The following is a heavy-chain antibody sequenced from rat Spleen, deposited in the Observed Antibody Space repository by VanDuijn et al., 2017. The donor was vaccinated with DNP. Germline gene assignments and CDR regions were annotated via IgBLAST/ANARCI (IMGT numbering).Heavy chain of an antibody. J-gene: IGHJ3*01. CDR3: ARLLTGKAYYFDY. CDR2: ISNSGANT. CDR1: GFTFKNYW. Sequence: EVQLVESGGGLVQPGRSLKLSCVTSGFTFKNYWMTWIRQVPGKGLEWIASISNSGANTYYLDSVKDRFSISRDDAKNSLYLHMDSLRSEDTATYYCARLLTGKAYYFDYWGQGTLVTVSS. D-gene: IGHD5-1*01. V-gene: IGHV5-31*01.